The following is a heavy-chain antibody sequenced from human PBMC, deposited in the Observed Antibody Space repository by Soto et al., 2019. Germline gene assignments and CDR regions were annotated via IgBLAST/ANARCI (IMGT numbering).Heavy chain of an antibody. CDR1: GFTFSSYW. J-gene: IGHJ4*02. CDR2: IKQDGSEI. CDR3: ARSSGWTGDY. Sequence: EVKLVESGGGLVQPGGSLRLSCVASGFTFSSYWMNWVRQVPGKGLEWVANIKQDGSEINYVDSVKGRFTVSRDNAKNSLYLQMNSRRAEDTAVYYCARSSGWTGDYWGQGILVTVSS. V-gene: IGHV3-7*04. D-gene: IGHD3-10*01.